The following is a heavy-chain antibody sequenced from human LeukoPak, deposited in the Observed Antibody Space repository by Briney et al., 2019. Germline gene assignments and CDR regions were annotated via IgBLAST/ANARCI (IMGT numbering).Heavy chain of an antibody. D-gene: IGHD6-13*01. V-gene: IGHV3-43D*03. CDR2: ISWDGDST. J-gene: IGHJ6*03. CDR1: GFTYDDYA. CDR3: AKDNDSSSWYSQYYYMDV. Sequence: GGSLRLSCAASGFTYDDYAMHWVRQAPGKGLEWVCLISWDGDSTYYADSVKGRFTISRDNSKKSLSLQMNSLRAEDTALYYCAKDNDSSSWYSQYYYMDVWGKGTTVTVSS.